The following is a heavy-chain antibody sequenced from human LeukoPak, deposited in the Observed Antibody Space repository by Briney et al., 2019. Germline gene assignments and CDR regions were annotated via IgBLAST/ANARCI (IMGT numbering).Heavy chain of an antibody. V-gene: IGHV1-2*02. CDR1: GYTFTGYY. CDR2: INPNGGGT. CDR3: AREVVAVAGTDY. J-gene: IGHJ4*02. D-gene: IGHD6-19*01. Sequence: ASVKVSCKASGYTFTGYYMHWVRQAPGQGLEWMGWINPNGGGTNYAQKFQGRVTMTRDTSISTAYVELSRLRSDDTAVYYCAREVVAVAGTDYWGQGTLVTVSS.